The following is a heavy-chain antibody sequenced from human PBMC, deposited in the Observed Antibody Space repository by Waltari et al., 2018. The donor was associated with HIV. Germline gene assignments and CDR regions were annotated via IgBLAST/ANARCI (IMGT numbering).Heavy chain of an antibody. CDR1: GFTFSGYS. D-gene: IGHD2-8*01. CDR3: ARDRSSPPDPLGFCTN. Sequence: EVQLVESGGGLVPPGGSLRLSCAASGFTFSGYSMNWVRLAPGKGLGWGSYISAGATTIYDADAVKGRFTSSRDNAKNSLYLQMNSLRVEDTAVYYCARDRSSPPDPLGFCTNWGQGTLVTVSS. CDR2: ISAGATTI. J-gene: IGHJ4*02. V-gene: IGHV3-48*01.